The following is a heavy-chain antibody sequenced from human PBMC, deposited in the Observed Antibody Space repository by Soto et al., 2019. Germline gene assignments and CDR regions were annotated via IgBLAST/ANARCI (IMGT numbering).Heavy chain of an antibody. CDR2: IYYSGST. J-gene: IGHJ4*02. Sequence: PSETLSLTCTVSGGSISSYYWSWIRQPPGKGLEWIGYIYYSGSTNYNPSLKSRVTMSVDTSKNQFSLKLSSVTAADTAVYYCAGFDGSGRYFDYWGQGTLVTVSS. D-gene: IGHD2-15*01. CDR3: AGFDGSGRYFDY. CDR1: GGSISSYY. V-gene: IGHV4-59*08.